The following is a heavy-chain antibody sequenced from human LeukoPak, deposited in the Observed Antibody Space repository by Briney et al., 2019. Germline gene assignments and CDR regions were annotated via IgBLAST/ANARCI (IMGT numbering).Heavy chain of an antibody. J-gene: IGHJ4*02. Sequence: ASVKVSCKASGFVFTGYGFTWVRQAPGQGLGWMGWISANDGKIHYSERHQGRVTMSTDTSTSTAYMELRSLRSDDTAVYYCATERGDYYYDSSGYYDYWGQGTLVTVSS. V-gene: IGHV1-18*01. CDR3: ATERGDYYYDSSGYYDY. CDR2: ISANDGKI. D-gene: IGHD3-22*01. CDR1: GFVFTGYG.